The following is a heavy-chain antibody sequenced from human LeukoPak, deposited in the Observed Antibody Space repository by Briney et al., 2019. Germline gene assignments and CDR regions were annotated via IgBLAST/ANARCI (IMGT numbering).Heavy chain of an antibody. CDR3: ARQGRYGGKGDY. D-gene: IGHD4-23*01. CDR1: GGSITTYY. V-gene: IGHV4-59*08. CDR2: IYYSRST. J-gene: IGHJ4*02. Sequence: SETLSLTCTVSGGSITTYYWSWIRQPPGKGLEWIGYIYYSRSTMYNPSLKSRVTISIDTSKNQLSLKVSSVTAADTAVYYCARQGRYGGKGDYWGQGTLVTVSS.